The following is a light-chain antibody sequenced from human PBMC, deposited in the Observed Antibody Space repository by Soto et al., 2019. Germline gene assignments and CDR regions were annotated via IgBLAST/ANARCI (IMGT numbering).Light chain of an antibody. CDR3: QQYNNWPRT. V-gene: IGKV3-15*01. Sequence: EIVMTQSPATRSVSPGERATLSCRASQSVNGNLAWYQQKPGQAPRLLISGASTRATAISGRFSGSGSGTEFTLTISSLQSEDFAVYYCQQYNNWPRTFGQGTKVDIK. CDR2: GAS. CDR1: QSVNGN. J-gene: IGKJ1*01.